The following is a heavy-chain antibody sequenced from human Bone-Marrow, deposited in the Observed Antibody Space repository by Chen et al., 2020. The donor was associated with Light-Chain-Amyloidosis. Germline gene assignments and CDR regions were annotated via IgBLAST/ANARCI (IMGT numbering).Heavy chain of an antibody. J-gene: IGHJ4*02. CDR1: GFTFSHYY. V-gene: IGHV3-11*01. CDR2: ISSSGSTI. CDR3: ARVMTTVTTCLDY. D-gene: IGHD4-17*01. Sequence: QVQLVESGAGLVKPGGSMRLSCAASGFTFSHYYMSWIRQAPGKGLEWVSYISSSGSTIYYADSVKGRFTISRDNAKNSLYLQVNSLRAEDTAVYYCARVMTTVTTCLDYWGQGTLVTVSS.